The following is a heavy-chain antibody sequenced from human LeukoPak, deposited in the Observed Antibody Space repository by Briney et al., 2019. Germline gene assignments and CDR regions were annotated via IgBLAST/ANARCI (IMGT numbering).Heavy chain of an antibody. D-gene: IGHD6-25*01. CDR3: ARGKRLSLYYYYYMDV. J-gene: IGHJ6*03. CDR2: IKHSGST. CDR1: GGSFSGYY. Sequence: SETLSLTCAVYGGSFSGYYWSWIRQPPGKGLEWIGEIKHSGSTNYNPSLKSRVTISVDTSKNQFSLKLSSVTAADTAVYYCARGKRLSLYYYYYMDVWGKGTTVTVSS. V-gene: IGHV4-34*01.